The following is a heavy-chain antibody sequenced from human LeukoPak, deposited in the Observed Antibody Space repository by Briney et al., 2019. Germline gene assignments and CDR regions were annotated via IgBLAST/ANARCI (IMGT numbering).Heavy chain of an antibody. CDR3: ARDQDIVVVVAATQVYYMDV. Sequence: GASVKVSCKASGYTFTRYGISWVRQALGQGLEWMGWISAYNGNTNYVQKLQGRVTMTTDTSTSTAYMELRSLRSDDTAVYYCARDQDIVVVVAATQVYYMDVWGRGTTVTVSS. D-gene: IGHD2-15*01. J-gene: IGHJ6*03. V-gene: IGHV1-18*01. CDR1: GYTFTRYG. CDR2: ISAYNGNT.